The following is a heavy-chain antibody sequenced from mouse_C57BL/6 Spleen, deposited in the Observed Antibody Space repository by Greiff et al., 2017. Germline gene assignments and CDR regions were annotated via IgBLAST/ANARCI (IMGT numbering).Heavy chain of an antibody. CDR2: ISSGSSTI. J-gene: IGHJ4*01. Sequence: EVKLVESGGGLVKPGGSLKLSCAASGFTFSDYGMHWVRQAPEKGLEWVAYISSGSSTIYYADTVKGRFTISRDNAKNTLFLQMTRLRSEDTAMYYCARRVLRDYAMDYWGQGTSVTVSS. CDR3: ARRVLRDYAMDY. CDR1: GFTFSDYG. D-gene: IGHD1-1*01. V-gene: IGHV5-17*01.